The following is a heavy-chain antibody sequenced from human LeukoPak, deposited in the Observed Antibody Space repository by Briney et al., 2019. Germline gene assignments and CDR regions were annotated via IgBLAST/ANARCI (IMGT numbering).Heavy chain of an antibody. V-gene: IGHV1-2*02. CDR1: GYTFSGYY. CDR3: ATGVDMIWFALQS. J-gene: IGHJ5*02. Sequence: ASVKVSCKTSGYTFSGYYLNWVRQAPGQGLEWMGWINANSGETNYAQKFQGRVTMTRDTSISTAYMELSRLNSDDTAVYYCATGVDMIWFALQSWGQGTLVSVSS. D-gene: IGHD3-10*01. CDR2: INANSGET.